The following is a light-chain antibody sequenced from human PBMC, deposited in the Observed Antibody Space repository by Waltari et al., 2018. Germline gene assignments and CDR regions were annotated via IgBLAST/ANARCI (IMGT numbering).Light chain of an antibody. CDR1: QSISSY. V-gene: IGKV4-1*01. J-gene: IGKJ5*01. CDR3: QQYCTIPIT. CDR2: WAS. Sequence: DIQMTQSPSSLSASVGDRVTITCRASQSISSYLNWYQQKPGQPPKLLIYWASTRESGVPDRFSGSGSGTDFTLTISSLQAEDVAVYYCQQYCTIPITFGQGTRLEIK.